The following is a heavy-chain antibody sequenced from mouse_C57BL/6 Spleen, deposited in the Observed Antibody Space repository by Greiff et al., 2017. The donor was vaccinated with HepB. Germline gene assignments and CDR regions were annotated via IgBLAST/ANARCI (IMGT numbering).Heavy chain of an antibody. J-gene: IGHJ2*01. CDR1: GYTFTSYG. V-gene: IGHV1-81*01. Sequence: VKLVESGAELARPGASVKLSCKASGYTFTSYGISWVKQRTGQGLEWIGEIYPRSGNTYYNEKFKGKATLTADKSSSTAYMELRSLTSEDSAVYFCARSIYDGYYPYYFDYWGQGTTLTVSS. D-gene: IGHD2-3*01. CDR3: ARSIYDGYYPYYFDY. CDR2: IYPRSGNT.